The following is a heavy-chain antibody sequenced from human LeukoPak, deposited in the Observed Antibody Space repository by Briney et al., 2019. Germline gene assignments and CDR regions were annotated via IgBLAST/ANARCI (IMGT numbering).Heavy chain of an antibody. CDR2: ISSSSSYI. CDR3: ARDRIVGATIDY. D-gene: IGHD1-26*01. J-gene: IGHJ4*02. Sequence: GGSLRLSCAASGFTFSSYSMNWVRQAPGKGLEWVSSISSSSSYIYYADSVKGRFTISRDNAKNSLHLQMNSLRVEDTAVYYCARDRIVGATIDYWGQGTLVTVSS. CDR1: GFTFSSYS. V-gene: IGHV3-21*01.